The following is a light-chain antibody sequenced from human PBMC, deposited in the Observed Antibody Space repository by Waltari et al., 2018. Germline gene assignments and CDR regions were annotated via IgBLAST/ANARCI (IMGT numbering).Light chain of an antibody. V-gene: IGKV1-39*01. CDR3: QQSYRSPQT. Sequence: EIQMNQSPSSLPASAGGRVPITCLASQSISTYLHWYQQKPGNPPKLLIHSASTLQSGVPLRFSGTGSGTDFTLTISSLQPEDFAAYYCQQSYRSPQTFGGGTKVEIK. J-gene: IGKJ4*01. CDR2: SAS. CDR1: QSISTY.